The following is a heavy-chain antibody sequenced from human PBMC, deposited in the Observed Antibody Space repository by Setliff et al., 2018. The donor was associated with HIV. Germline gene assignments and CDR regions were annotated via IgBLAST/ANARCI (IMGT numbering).Heavy chain of an antibody. V-gene: IGHV1-2*02. J-gene: IGHJ6*04. CDR2: ISPNNAGT. Sequence: ASVKVSCKASAYSFTDYFIHWVRQAPGQGLEWMGWISPNNAGTGIPRTFRGRVTPTSDTSINTAYMELSGLRSDDTAVYYCARDWNYVVGVWGKGTTVTVSS. D-gene: IGHD3-16*01. CDR3: ARDWNYVVGV. CDR1: AYSFTDYF.